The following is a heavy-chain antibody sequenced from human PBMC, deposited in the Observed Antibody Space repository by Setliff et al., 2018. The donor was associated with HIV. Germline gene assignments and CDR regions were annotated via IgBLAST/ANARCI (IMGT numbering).Heavy chain of an antibody. CDR1: GGSISSSSYY. J-gene: IGHJ1*01. CDR3: AGIIATPGTT. D-gene: IGHD6-13*01. Sequence: SETLSLTCTVSGGSISSSSYYWGWIRQPPGKGLEWIGSIYYSGSTYYNPSLKSRVTISLDTSKNHFSLKLSSVTAADTAVYYCAGIIATPGTTWGQGTLVTVSS. CDR2: IYYSGST. V-gene: IGHV4-39*07.